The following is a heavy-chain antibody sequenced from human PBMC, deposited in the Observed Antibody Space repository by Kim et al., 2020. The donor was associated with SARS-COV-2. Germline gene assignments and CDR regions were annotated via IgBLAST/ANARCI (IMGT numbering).Heavy chain of an antibody. J-gene: IGHJ4*02. Sequence: SETLSLTCVVSGGSIFNNDYYWGWIRQPPGTGLEYIGNVYYTGDTYYNPSLKSRVTISVDTSKNQFSLKLSSVTAADTAVYYCARNYGAGSYCDVWCQGT. D-gene: IGHD3-10*01. CDR3: ARNYGAGSYCDV. CDR1: GGSIFNNDYY. CDR2: VYYTGDT. V-gene: IGHV4-39*01.